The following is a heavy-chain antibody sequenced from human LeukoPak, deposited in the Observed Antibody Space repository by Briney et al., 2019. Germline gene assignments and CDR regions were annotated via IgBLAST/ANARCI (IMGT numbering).Heavy chain of an antibody. CDR3: VRFLRLGELSLSDY. CDR2: ISGSGGNT. D-gene: IGHD3-16*02. J-gene: IGHJ4*02. Sequence: GGSLRLSCAASGFTFSNYAMSWVRQAPEKGLEWVSAISGSGGNTYYADSVEGRFTISRDNSKNTLYLQMDRMRVEDSAVYYCVRFLRLGELSLSDYWGQGTLVTVSS. CDR1: GFTFSNYA. V-gene: IGHV3-23*01.